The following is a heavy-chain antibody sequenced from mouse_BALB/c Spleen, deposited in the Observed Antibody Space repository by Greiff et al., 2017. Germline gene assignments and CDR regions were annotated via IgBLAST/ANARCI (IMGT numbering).Heavy chain of an antibody. J-gene: IGHJ3*01. V-gene: IGHV3-2*02. CDR2: ISYSGST. CDR3: ALITTAFAY. D-gene: IGHD1-2*01. CDR1: GYSITSDYA. Sequence: EVKLVESGPGLVKPSQSLSLTCTVTGYSITSDYAWNWIRQFPGNKLEWMGYISYSGSTSYNPSLKSRISITRDTSKNQFFLQLNSVTTEDTATYYCALITTAFAYWGQGTLVTVSA.